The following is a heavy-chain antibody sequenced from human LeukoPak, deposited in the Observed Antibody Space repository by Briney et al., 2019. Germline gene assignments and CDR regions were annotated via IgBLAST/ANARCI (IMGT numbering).Heavy chain of an antibody. V-gene: IGHV3-11*01. Sequence: PGGSLRLSCAASGFTFSDYYMSWIRQAPGKGLEWVSYISGSGSTVYYAASVRGRFTISRDNAKNSLFLQMNSLRAEDTAVYYCARDRGNSDPGGWFDSWGQGTLVTVSS. CDR3: ARDRGNSDPGGWFDS. D-gene: IGHD4-23*01. CDR2: ISGSGSTV. CDR1: GFTFSDYY. J-gene: IGHJ5*01.